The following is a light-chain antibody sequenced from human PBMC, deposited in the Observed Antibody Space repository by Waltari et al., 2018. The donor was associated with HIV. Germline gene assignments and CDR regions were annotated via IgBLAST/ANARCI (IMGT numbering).Light chain of an antibody. J-gene: IGLJ2*01. CDR3: CSYGGSSNWL. V-gene: IGLV2-23*01. Sequence: QSALTQPASVSGSPGPSITIPCTGTSSDLGNYKLVSWYQQHPGKAPKLIIYEGIKRPSGVSNRISGSKSANTASPTISGLQAEDEADYYCCSYGGSSNWLFGGGTKLTVL. CDR1: SSDLGNYKL. CDR2: EGI.